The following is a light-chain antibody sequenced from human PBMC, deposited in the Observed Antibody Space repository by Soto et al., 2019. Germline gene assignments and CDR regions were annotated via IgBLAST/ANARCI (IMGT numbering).Light chain of an antibody. J-gene: IGKJ2*01. CDR2: AAS. V-gene: IGKV1-39*01. CDR3: QQSYSCPQMYT. Sequence: DIQMTQSPSSLSASVGDRVTITCRASQSISSSLNWYQQKPGKAPDLLIYAASNLQSGVPSRFSGSGSGTDFTLNISRLQPEDFATYYCQQSYSCPQMYTFGQGTKLEIK. CDR1: QSISSS.